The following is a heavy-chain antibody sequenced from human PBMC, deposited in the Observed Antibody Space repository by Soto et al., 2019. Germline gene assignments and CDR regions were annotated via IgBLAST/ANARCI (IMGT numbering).Heavy chain of an antibody. CDR1: GFTFSHHW. Sequence: PGGSLRLSCVASGFTFSHHWITWVRQGPGTGLEWGAHIKRDGSEKSYVDSMKGRLTISRDNDKNSVYLQMESLRAEDTAVYYCERGNFGLEVWGQGTTVTVSS. J-gene: IGHJ6*02. V-gene: IGHV3-7*03. CDR3: ERGNFGLEV. D-gene: IGHD4-4*01. CDR2: IKRDGSEK.